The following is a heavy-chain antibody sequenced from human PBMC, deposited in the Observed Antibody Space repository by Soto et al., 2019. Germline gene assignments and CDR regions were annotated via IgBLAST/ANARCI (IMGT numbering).Heavy chain of an antibody. Sequence: PGGSMRLSCAAAGFTVSSNYRNLVSKAPGKGLEWVSVIYSGGSTYYADSVKGRFTISRDNSKNTLYLQMNSLRAEDTAVYYCARDTRGIAAYYYYYYMDVRGKGTTVTVSS. J-gene: IGHJ6*03. D-gene: IGHD6-13*01. CDR3: ARDTRGIAAYYYYYYMDV. V-gene: IGHV3-66*01. CDR2: IYSGGST. CDR1: GFTVSSNY.